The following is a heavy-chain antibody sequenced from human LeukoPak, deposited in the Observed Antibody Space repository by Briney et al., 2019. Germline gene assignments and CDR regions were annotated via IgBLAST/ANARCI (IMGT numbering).Heavy chain of an antibody. CDR2: ISYDGSNK. CDR3: AKSGADTAMVNWFDP. D-gene: IGHD5-18*01. J-gene: IGHJ5*02. Sequence: GRSLRLSCAASGFTFSSYGMHWVRQAPGKGLEWVAVISYDGSNKYYADSVKGRFTISRDNSKNTLYLQMNSLRAEDTAVYYCAKSGADTAMVNWFDPWGQGTLVTVSS. CDR1: GFTFSSYG. V-gene: IGHV3-30*18.